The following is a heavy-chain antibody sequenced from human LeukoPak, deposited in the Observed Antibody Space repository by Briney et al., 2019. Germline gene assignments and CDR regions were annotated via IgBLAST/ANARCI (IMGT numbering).Heavy chain of an antibody. CDR2: IYYSGST. V-gene: IGHV4-59*01. Sequence: SETLSLTCTVSGGSISSYYWSWIRQPPGKGLEWIGYIYYSGSTNYNPSLKSRVTIPVDTSKNQFSLKLSSVTAADTAVYYCARDNWNYGSSMDVWGQGTTVTVSS. CDR1: GGSISSYY. D-gene: IGHD1-7*01. CDR3: ARDNWNYGSSMDV. J-gene: IGHJ6*02.